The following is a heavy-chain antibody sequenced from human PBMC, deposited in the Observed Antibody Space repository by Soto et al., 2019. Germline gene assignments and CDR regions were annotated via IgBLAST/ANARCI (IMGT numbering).Heavy chain of an antibody. V-gene: IGHV4-4*07. D-gene: IGHD3-16*01. J-gene: IGHJ6*02. CDR1: GGSISSYY. CDR3: ARGPRGYVYYHGMDV. CDR2: IDTSGTT. Sequence: SEALYLTCTVSGGSISSYYVSWIRQSAGKGLEWIGRIDTSGTTNYNPSLKSRVTMSVDASKSQFSLNPSSVTAADTAVYYCARGPRGYVYYHGMDVWGQGTTVTVSS.